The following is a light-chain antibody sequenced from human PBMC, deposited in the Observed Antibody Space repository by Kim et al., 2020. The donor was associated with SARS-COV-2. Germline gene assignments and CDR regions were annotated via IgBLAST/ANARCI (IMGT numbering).Light chain of an antibody. CDR3: QQYGSSRGT. Sequence: LLPRESATLSGRASQTVSRTYFACYQQRPGQAPRLLIYGISRRATDIPDRFSGSGSGTDFTLTISRLEPEDSAVYYCQQYGSSRGTFGQGTKLEI. J-gene: IGKJ2*01. V-gene: IGKV3-20*01. CDR1: QTVSRTY. CDR2: GIS.